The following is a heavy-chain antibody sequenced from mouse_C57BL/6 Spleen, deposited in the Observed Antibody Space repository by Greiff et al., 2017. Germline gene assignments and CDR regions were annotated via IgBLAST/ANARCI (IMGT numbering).Heavy chain of an antibody. V-gene: IGHV1-55*01. D-gene: IGHD1-1*01. Sequence: QVQLQQPGAELVKPGASVKMSCKASGYTFTSYWLTWVQQRPGQGLEWIGDIYPGSGSTNYNEKFKSKATLTVDTSSSTAYMQLSSLTSEDSAVYYCARKLRHFYAMDYWGQGTSVTVSS. CDR3: ARKLRHFYAMDY. CDR2: IYPGSGST. J-gene: IGHJ4*01. CDR1: GYTFTSYW.